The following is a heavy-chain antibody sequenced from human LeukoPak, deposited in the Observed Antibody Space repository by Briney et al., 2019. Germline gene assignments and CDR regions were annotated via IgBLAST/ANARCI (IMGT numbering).Heavy chain of an antibody. D-gene: IGHD1-26*01. V-gene: IGHV4-4*07. CDR2: IYTSGST. J-gene: IGHJ4*02. CDR1: GGTISSYY. CDR3: ARRSSVGAFYY. Sequence: PSETLSLTCTVSGGTISSYYWSWLRQPAGKGLEWIGRIYTSGSTNYNPSIMRRGPISVDTSKTQSSLKLSSLTAADKAVYYCARRSSVGAFYYCGQGALGTVSS.